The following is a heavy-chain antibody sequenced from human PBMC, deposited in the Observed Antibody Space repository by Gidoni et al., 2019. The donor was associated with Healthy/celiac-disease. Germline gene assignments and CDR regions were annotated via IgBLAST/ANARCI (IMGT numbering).Heavy chain of an antibody. D-gene: IGHD3-3*01. V-gene: IGHV3-21*01. J-gene: IGHJ2*01. CDR2: ISSSSSYI. CDR3: ARHSITIFGVVNWYFDL. Sequence: EVQLVESGGGRVKPGGSLRLSCAASGLPFSSYSMNWVRQAPGKGLECVSSISSSSSYIYYADSVKGRFTISRDNAKNSLYLQMNSLRAEDTAVYYCARHSITIFGVVNWYFDLWGRGTLVTVSS. CDR1: GLPFSSYS.